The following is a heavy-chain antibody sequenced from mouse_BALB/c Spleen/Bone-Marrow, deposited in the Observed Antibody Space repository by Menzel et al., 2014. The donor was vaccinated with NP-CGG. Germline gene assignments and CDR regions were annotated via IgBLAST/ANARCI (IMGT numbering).Heavy chain of an antibody. J-gene: IGHJ1*01. V-gene: IGHV2-5*01. CDR1: GFSLTRNG. CDR3: AKGGITTVWYLDV. CDR2: IWRGGST. D-gene: IGHD1-1*01. Sequence: QVQLKQSGPGLVQPSQSLSITCTVSGFSLTRNGVHWVRQSPGKGLEWLGVIWRGGSTDYNEAFMSRLSITKDNSKSQVFFKMNSLQGDDTAIYYCAKGGITTVWYLDVWGAGTTVTVSS.